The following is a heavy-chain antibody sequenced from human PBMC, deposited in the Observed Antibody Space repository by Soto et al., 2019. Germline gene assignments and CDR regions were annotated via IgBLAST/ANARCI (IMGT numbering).Heavy chain of an antibody. CDR1: GFTFSTYG. CDR3: AKGWDIVVVPAAMDGYFDL. CDR2: GSDEGANK. Sequence: GGSLRLSCVTSGFTFSTYGMHWVRQAPGKGPEWVAVGSDEGANKYYGDSVKGRFTISRDNSRNTLYLQMNSLRAEDTAVYYCAKGWDIVVVPAAMDGYFDLWGRGTLVTVSS. V-gene: IGHV3-30*18. D-gene: IGHD2-2*01. J-gene: IGHJ2*01.